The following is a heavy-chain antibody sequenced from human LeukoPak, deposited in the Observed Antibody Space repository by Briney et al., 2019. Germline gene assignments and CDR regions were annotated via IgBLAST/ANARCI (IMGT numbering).Heavy chain of an antibody. V-gene: IGHV3-23*01. CDR1: GFTFSTYP. CDR2: ITGSGDAT. D-gene: IGHD5-18*01. CDR3: ASSRVYGYHDY. Sequence: GGSLRLSCTPSGFTFSTYPMYWVRQAPGKGLEWVSAITGSGDATYYAESMKGRFTLSRDNSKDTLYLQMNSLRAEDTAVYYCASSRVYGYHDYWGQGTLVIVSS. J-gene: IGHJ4*02.